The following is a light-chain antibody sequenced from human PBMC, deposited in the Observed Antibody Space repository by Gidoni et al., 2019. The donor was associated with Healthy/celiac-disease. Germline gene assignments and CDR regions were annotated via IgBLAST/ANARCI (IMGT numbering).Light chain of an antibody. CDR3: QQSYSTPLT. CDR2: AAS. Sequence: DIQMTQSPSSLSASVGDRVTITGRASQSISSYLNWYQQKPGKAPKLLIYAASSLQSGVPSRFSGSGYGTDFTLTISSLQPEDFATYYCQQSYSTPLTFGPGTKVDIK. V-gene: IGKV1-39*01. CDR1: QSISSY. J-gene: IGKJ3*01.